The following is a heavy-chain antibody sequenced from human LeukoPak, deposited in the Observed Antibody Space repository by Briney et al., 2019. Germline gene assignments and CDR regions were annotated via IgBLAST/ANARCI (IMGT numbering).Heavy chain of an antibody. CDR2: ISGSGGST. Sequence: GGSLRLSCAASGFTFSSYAMSWVRQAPGKGLEWVSAISGSGGSTYYADSVNGRFTISRDNSKNTLYLQMNSLRDEDTAVYYCASTSGWYEPIDYWGQGTLVTVSS. J-gene: IGHJ4*02. D-gene: IGHD6-19*01. V-gene: IGHV3-23*01. CDR3: ASTSGWYEPIDY. CDR1: GFTFSSYA.